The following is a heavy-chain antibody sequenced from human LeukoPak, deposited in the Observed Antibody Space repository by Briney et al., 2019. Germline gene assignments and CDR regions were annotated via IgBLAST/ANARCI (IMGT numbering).Heavy chain of an antibody. V-gene: IGHV1-2*06. J-gene: IGHJ4*02. CDR1: GYTFTGYY. D-gene: IGHD4-17*01. CDR2: INPNSGGT. Sequence: ASVKVSCKASGYTFTGYYMHLVRQAPGQGLEWMGRINPNSGGTNYAQKFQGRVTMTRDTSISTAYMELSRLRSEDTAVYYCARDPTVTTLDFDYWGQGTLVTVSS. CDR3: ARDPTVTTLDFDY.